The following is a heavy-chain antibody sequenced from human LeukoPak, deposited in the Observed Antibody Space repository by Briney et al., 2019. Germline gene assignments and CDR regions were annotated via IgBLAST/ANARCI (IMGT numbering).Heavy chain of an antibody. V-gene: IGHV4-59*01. D-gene: IGHD2-2*01. CDR2: IYYRGST. Sequence: PSETLSLTCAVYGGSFSGYYWSWIRQPPGKGLEWIGYIYYRGSTNYNPSLKSRVTISVDTSKNQFSLKLSSVTAADTAVYYCARGCSSTSCYAFDYWGQGILVTVSS. CDR1: GGSFSGYY. J-gene: IGHJ4*02. CDR3: ARGCSSTSCYAFDY.